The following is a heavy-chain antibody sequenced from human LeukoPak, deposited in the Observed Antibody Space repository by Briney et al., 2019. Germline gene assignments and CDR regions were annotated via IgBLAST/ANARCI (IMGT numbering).Heavy chain of an antibody. Sequence: GGSLRLSCAASGFTFSSYWMHWVRQGPGKGLMWVSRINRDGSSTTYAASVKGRFTIPRDNANSTLFLQMNSLRADDTAVYYCARDVGRTDSVPPSRSLNWFDPWGQGTLVAVSS. V-gene: IGHV3-74*01. CDR2: INRDGSST. CDR3: ARDVGRTDSVPPSRSLNWFDP. J-gene: IGHJ5*02. D-gene: IGHD6-13*01. CDR1: GFTFSSYW.